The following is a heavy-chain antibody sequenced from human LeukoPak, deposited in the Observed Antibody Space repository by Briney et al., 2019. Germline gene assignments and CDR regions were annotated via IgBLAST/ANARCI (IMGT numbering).Heavy chain of an antibody. CDR3: AKGYYDYVWGSYYFDY. J-gene: IGHJ4*02. CDR2: IYSGGST. V-gene: IGHV3-53*01. D-gene: IGHD3-16*01. CDR1: GFTGNSNY. Sequence: PGGTLRLSCAASGFTGNSNYMSWDRQAPGKGLVGVSVIYSGGSTYYADSVKGRFTIARDNSRGTLYLQMNSLRVEDTAVYYCAKGYYDYVWGSYYFDYWGQGTLVTVSS.